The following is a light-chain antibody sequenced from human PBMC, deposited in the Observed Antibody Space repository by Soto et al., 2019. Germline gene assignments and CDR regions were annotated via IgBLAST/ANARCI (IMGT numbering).Light chain of an antibody. CDR2: GNS. CDR1: SSNIGAGYD. CDR3: QSYDSSLSVWV. Sequence: QPVLTQPPSVSGAPGQRVTISCTGSSSNIGAGYDVHWYQQLPGTAPKLLIYGNSNRPSGVPDRFSGSKSGTSASLAITGLQAEDEADYYCQSYDSSLSVWVFGGWTKLTFL. V-gene: IGLV1-40*01. J-gene: IGLJ3*02.